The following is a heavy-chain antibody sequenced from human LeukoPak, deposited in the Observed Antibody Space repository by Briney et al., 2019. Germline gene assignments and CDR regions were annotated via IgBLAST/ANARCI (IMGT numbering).Heavy chain of an antibody. V-gene: IGHV3-23*01. CDR2: ISGSGGST. Sequence: GGSLRLSCAASGLIFSSYAMSWVRQAPGKGLEWVSAISGSGGSTYYAESVKGRFTISRDNSKNTLDLQMNSLRAEDTAVYYCAKDQGYDYVWGNYNDSWGQGTLVTVSS. CDR3: AKDQGYDYVWGNYNDS. J-gene: IGHJ5*01. CDR1: GLIFSSYA. D-gene: IGHD3-16*01.